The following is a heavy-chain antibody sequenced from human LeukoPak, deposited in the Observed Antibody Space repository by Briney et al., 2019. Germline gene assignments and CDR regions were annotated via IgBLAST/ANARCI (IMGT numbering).Heavy chain of an antibody. CDR3: ARDIGYSYGYVGHWFDP. D-gene: IGHD5-18*01. Sequence: GRSLRLSCAASGFTFSSYGMHWVRQAPGKGLEGVEVIWYDGSNKYYADSVKRRFTISRDNSKNTLYLQMNSLRAEDTAVYYCARDIGYSYGYVGHWFDPWGQGTLVTVSS. CDR1: GFTFSSYG. V-gene: IGHV3-33*01. J-gene: IGHJ5*02. CDR2: IWYDGSNK.